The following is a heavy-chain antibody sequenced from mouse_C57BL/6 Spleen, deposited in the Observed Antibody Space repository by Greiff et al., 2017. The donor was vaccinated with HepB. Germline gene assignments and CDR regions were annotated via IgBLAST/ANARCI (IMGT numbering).Heavy chain of an antibody. CDR2: IYPGDGDT. Sequence: VKLMESGAELVKPGASVKISCKASGYAFSSYWMNWVKQRPGKGLEWIGQIYPGDGDTNYNGKFKGKATLTADKSSSTAYMQLSSLTSEDSAVYFCARGDGPYWYFDVWGTGTTVTVSS. CDR1: GYAFSSYW. CDR3: ARGDGPYWYFDV. J-gene: IGHJ1*03. D-gene: IGHD2-3*01. V-gene: IGHV1-80*01.